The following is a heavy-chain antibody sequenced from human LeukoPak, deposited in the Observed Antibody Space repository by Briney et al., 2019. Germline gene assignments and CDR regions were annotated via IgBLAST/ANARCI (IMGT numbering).Heavy chain of an antibody. Sequence: SVKVSCKASGGTFSSYAISWVRQAPGQGLEWTGRIIPIFGIANYAQKFQGRVTITADKSTSTAYMELSSLRSDDTAVYYCAVSPGQHHYYFDYWGQGTLVTVSS. J-gene: IGHJ4*02. CDR2: IIPIFGIA. CDR1: GGTFSSYA. D-gene: IGHD6-13*01. CDR3: AVSPGQHHYYFDY. V-gene: IGHV1-69*04.